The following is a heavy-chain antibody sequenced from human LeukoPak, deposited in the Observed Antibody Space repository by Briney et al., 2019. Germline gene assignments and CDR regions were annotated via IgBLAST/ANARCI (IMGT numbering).Heavy chain of an antibody. V-gene: IGHV3-23*01. J-gene: IGHJ5*02. CDR3: AKGEYCSGGSCYPDGRWFDP. CDR1: GFTFSSYA. Sequence: GGSLRLSCAASGFTFSSYAMSWVRQAPGKGLEWVSAISGSGGSTYYADSVKGRFTISRDNSKNTLYLQMNSLRAEDTAVYYCAKGEYCSGGSCYPDGRWFDPWGQGTLVTVSS. CDR2: ISGSGGST. D-gene: IGHD2-15*01.